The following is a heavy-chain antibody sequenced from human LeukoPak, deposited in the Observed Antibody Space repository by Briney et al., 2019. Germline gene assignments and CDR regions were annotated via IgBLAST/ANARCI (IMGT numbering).Heavy chain of an antibody. CDR3: ARASHSYYYDSSGSTLDY. Sequence: PGGSLRLSCAASGFTFRSYGMHWVRQAPGKGLEWVAFIRYDGNNKYYADSVKGRFTIFRDNSRNTLYLQMNSLRTEDTAVYYCARASHSYYYDSSGSTLDYWGQGTLVTVSS. V-gene: IGHV3-30*02. J-gene: IGHJ4*02. D-gene: IGHD3-22*01. CDR1: GFTFRSYG. CDR2: IRYDGNNK.